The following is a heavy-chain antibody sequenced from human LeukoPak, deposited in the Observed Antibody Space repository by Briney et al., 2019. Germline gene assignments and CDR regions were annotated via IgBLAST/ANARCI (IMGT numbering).Heavy chain of an antibody. V-gene: IGHV3-7*01. Sequence: PGGSLRLSCVASGFTFSSYWMSWVRQAPGKGPEWVANIKQDGSEIYYVDSVKGRFTISRDNAKNSLYLQMNSLRAEDTAVYYCARDKAVGPTLLDYWGQGTLVTVSS. CDR2: IKQDGSEI. CDR1: GFTFSSYW. D-gene: IGHD1-26*01. CDR3: ARDKAVGPTLLDY. J-gene: IGHJ4*02.